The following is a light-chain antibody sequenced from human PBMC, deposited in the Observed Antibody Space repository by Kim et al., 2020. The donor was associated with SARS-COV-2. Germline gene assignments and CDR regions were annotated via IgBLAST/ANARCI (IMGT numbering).Light chain of an antibody. J-gene: IGKJ4*01. V-gene: IGKV1-39*01. Sequence: DIQMTQSPSSLSASVGDRVTITCRTSQAINSYLNWYQQKPGKAPKLLIYAASRLQTGVPSRFSGSGSGTHFTLTISSLQLEDFATYYCQQSDSTPLTFGGGTKLEI. CDR1: QAINSY. CDR3: QQSDSTPLT. CDR2: AAS.